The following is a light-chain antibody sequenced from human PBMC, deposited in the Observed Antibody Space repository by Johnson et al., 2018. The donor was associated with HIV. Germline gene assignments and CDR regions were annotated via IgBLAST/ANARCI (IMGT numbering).Light chain of an antibody. CDR1: SSNIGNNY. J-gene: IGLJ1*01. CDR2: ENN. CDR3: GTWDGSLRSGF. Sequence: HSVLTQPPSVSAAPGQKVTISCSGSSSNIGNNYVSWYQQLPGTAPKLLIYENNKRPSGIPDRFSGSKSGTSATLGITALQTGDEADYYCGTWDGSLRSGFFGTGTKVTVL. V-gene: IGLV1-51*02.